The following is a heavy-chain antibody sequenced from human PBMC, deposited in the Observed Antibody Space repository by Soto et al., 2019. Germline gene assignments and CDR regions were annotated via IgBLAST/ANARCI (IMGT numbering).Heavy chain of an antibody. CDR2: IYYSGST. V-gene: IGHV4-59*01. D-gene: IGHD3-10*01. Sequence: SETLSLTCTVSGGSISSYYWSWIRQPPGKGLEWIGYIYYSGSTNYNPSLKSRVTISVDTSKNQFSLKLSSVTAADTAVYYCATYYYGSGTFDPWGQGTLVTVSS. CDR1: GGSISSYY. CDR3: ATYYYGSGTFDP. J-gene: IGHJ5*02.